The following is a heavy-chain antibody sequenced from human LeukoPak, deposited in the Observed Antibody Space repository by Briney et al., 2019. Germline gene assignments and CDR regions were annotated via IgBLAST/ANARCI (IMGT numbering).Heavy chain of an antibody. V-gene: IGHV3-74*01. J-gene: IGHJ4*02. CDR3: AKRRGAALAIYYFDY. CDR2: INNDGSIT. Sequence: GGSLRLSCAASGFTFSSYWMHWVRQDPGKGLVWVSHINNDGSITNYADSVKGRFTISRDNAKNTLYLQMNSLRAEDTAVYYCAKRRGAALAIYYFDYWGQGTLVTVSS. CDR1: GFTFSSYW. D-gene: IGHD6-6*01.